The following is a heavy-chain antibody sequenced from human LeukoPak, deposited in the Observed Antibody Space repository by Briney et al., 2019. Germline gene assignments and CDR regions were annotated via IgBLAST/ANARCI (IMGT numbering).Heavy chain of an antibody. CDR2: INPNSGGT. D-gene: IGHD4-17*01. Sequence: ASVTDSCKASGYTFTGYYMHWVRQAPGQGLEWMGWINPNSGGTNYAQKFQGRVTMTRDTSISTAYMELSRLRSDDTAVYYCARAVTSRPLSDYWGQGTLVTVSS. J-gene: IGHJ4*02. CDR1: GYTFTGYY. V-gene: IGHV1-2*02. CDR3: ARAVTSRPLSDY.